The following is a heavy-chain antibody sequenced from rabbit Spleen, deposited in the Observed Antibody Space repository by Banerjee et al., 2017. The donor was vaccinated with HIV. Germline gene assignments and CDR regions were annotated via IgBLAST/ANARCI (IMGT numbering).Heavy chain of an antibody. D-gene: IGHD8-1*01. CDR2: IYPITETT. J-gene: IGHJ6*01. V-gene: IGHV1S7*01. CDR1: GFTISGYW. CDR3: ARDAATSFSSYGMDL. Sequence: PGGSLTLSCKAFGFTISGYWMNWVRQAPGKGLEWIGVIYPITETTYYANWVNGRFTISSDNAQNTVDLQMNSLTAADTATYFCARDAATSFSSYGMDLWGQGTLVTVS.